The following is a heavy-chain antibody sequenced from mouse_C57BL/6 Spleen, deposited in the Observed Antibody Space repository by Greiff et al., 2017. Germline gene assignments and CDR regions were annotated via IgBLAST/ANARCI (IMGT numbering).Heavy chain of an antibody. V-gene: IGHV1-9*01. J-gene: IGHJ2*01. CDR2: ILPGSGST. Sequence: QVQLQQSGAELMKPGASVKLSCKATGYTFTGYWIEWVKQRPGHGLEWIGEILPGSGSTNDNEKFKGKATFTADTSSNTAYMQLSSLTTEDSAIYYGAISALLPGRGDYWGQGTTLTVSS. CDR1: GYTFTGYW. CDR3: AISALLPGRGDY. D-gene: IGHD1-1*01.